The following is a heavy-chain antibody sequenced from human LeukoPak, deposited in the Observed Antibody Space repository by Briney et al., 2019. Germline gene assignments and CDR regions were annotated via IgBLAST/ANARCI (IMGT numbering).Heavy chain of an antibody. V-gene: IGHV3-23*01. CDR2: INPSGDTT. CDR3: ANHMIVVVMCFQH. Sequence: GGSLRLSCTASGFTFNLYAMTWVRQAPGMGLECVSTINPSGDTTYYADSVKGRFTISRDNSKNMLYLQMNSLRAEDTAVYYCANHMIVVVMCFQHWGQGTLVTVSS. CDR1: GFTFNLYA. J-gene: IGHJ1*01. D-gene: IGHD3-22*01.